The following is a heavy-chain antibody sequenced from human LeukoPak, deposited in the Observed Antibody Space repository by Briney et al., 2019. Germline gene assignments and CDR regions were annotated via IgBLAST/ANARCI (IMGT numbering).Heavy chain of an antibody. D-gene: IGHD2-8*01. CDR2: ISGSGAGT. J-gene: IGHJ4*02. CDR3: AKMVREFYTISYYFDY. CDR1: GFTFSSYA. Sequence: GGSLRLSCAVSGFTFSSYAMNWVRQAPGKGLEWVSGISGSGAGTYYADSVRGRFTTSRDNSKNTLYLQMNSLRAEDTAVYYCAKMVREFYTISYYFDYWGQGTLVTVSS. V-gene: IGHV3-23*01.